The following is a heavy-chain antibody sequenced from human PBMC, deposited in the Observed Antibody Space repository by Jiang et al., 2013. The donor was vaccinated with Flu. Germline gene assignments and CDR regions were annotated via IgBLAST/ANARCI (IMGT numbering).Heavy chain of an antibody. Sequence: PGLVKPSETLSLTCTVSGGSISSYYWSWIRQPPGKGLEWIGYIYYSGSTNYNPSLKSRVTISVDTSKNQFSLKLSSVTAADTAVYYCARGLSGSCFDYWGQGTLVTVSS. CDR2: IYYSGST. CDR3: ARGLSGSCFDY. V-gene: IGHV4-59*01. CDR1: GGSISSYY. J-gene: IGHJ4*02. D-gene: IGHD1-26*01.